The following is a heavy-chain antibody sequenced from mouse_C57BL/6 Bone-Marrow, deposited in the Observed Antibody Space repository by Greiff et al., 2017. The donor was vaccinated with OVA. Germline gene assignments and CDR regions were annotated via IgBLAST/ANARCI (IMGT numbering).Heavy chain of an antibody. CDR2: IDPSDSYT. J-gene: IGHJ3*01. D-gene: IGHD2-12*01. Sequence: QVQLQQPGAELVRPGTSVKLSCKASGYTFTSYWMHWVKQRPGQGLEWIGVIDPSDSYTNYNQKFKGKATLTVDTSSSTAYMQLSSLTSEDSAVYYCAYSPFAYWGQGTLVTVSA. CDR1: GYTFTSYW. CDR3: AYSPFAY. V-gene: IGHV1-59*01.